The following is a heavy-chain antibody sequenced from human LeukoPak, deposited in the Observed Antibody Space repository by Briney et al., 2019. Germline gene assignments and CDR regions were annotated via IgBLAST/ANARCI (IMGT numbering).Heavy chain of an antibody. J-gene: IGHJ5*02. CDR1: GFTFSSYA. CDR3: AKLEDIVVVPAAPDWFDP. V-gene: IGHV3-23*01. D-gene: IGHD2-2*01. Sequence: GGSLRLSCAASGFTFSSYAMSWVRQAPGKGLEWVSAISGSGGSTYYADSVKGRFTISRDNSKNTLYLQMDSLRAEDTAVYYCAKLEDIVVVPAAPDWFDPWGQGTLVTVSS. CDR2: ISGSGGST.